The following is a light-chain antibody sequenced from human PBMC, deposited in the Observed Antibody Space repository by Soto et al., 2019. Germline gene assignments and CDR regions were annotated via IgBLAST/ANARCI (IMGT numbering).Light chain of an antibody. CDR1: RSVSSY. V-gene: IGKV3-11*01. J-gene: IGKJ1*01. CDR3: HQFDSPTWT. Sequence: PGESATLSCRATRSVSSYLAWYQQKPGQAPRLLIYDASSRPTDIPARFSGSGSGTDFTLTISSLEPEDFAVYYCHQFDSPTWTFGQGTKVDIK. CDR2: DAS.